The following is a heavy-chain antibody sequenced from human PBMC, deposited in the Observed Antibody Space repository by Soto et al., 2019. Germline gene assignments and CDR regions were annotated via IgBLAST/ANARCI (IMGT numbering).Heavy chain of an antibody. CDR1: GFTFTGSA. J-gene: IGHJ6*02. V-gene: IGHV1-58*01. D-gene: IGHD5-18*01. CDR2: IVVGSGNT. Sequence: SVKVSCKASGFTFTGSAVQWVRQARGQRLEWIGWIVVGSGNTNYAQKFQERVTITRDMSTSTAYMELSSLRSEDTAVYYCAAGCSYGFSWRCYYGMDVWGQGTTVTVS. CDR3: AAGCSYGFSWRCYYGMDV.